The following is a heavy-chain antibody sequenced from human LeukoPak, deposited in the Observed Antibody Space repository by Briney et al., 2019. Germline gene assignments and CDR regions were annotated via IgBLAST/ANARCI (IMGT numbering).Heavy chain of an antibody. V-gene: IGHV1-8*01. Sequence: GASLRVSCTASGFTFTSYDINWVRQATGQGLEWMGWMNPNRGNKGYAHNLQGRVTMTRNNSKNTAYMELNSLRSEDTAVYYCSRGTGYTSGWYWPWGQETLVTVPS. D-gene: IGHD6-19*01. J-gene: IGHJ5*02. CDR1: GFTFTSYD. CDR3: SRGTGYTSGWYWP. CDR2: MNPNRGNK.